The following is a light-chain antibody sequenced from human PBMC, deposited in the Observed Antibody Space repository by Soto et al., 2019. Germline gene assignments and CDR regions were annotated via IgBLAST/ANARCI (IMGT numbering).Light chain of an antibody. J-gene: IGLJ1*01. CDR3: TSPTPGSLYV. V-gene: IGLV2-14*01. CDR2: MVS. CDR1: SSDVGNYNY. Sequence: QSALTQPASVSGSPGQSITISCTGTSSDVGNYNYVSWYQQYPGRVPKLLIYMVSNRASGVPNRFSGSKSGNTASLTISGLQAEDEADYFCTSPTPGSLYVFGTGTKVTVL.